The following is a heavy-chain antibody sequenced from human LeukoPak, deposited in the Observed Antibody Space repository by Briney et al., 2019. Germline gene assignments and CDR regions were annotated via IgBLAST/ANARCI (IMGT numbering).Heavy chain of an antibody. J-gene: IGHJ5*02. CDR2: IYTSGST. V-gene: IGHV4-4*07. CDR1: GGSISSYY. D-gene: IGHD2-15*01. Sequence: SETLSLTCTVSGGSISSYYWSWIRQPAGKGLEWIGRIYTSGSTNYNPSLKSRVTMSADTSKNQFSLKLSSVTAADTAVYYCAREKGYCSGGSCHDNWFDPWGQGTLVTVSS. CDR3: AREKGYCSGGSCHDNWFDP.